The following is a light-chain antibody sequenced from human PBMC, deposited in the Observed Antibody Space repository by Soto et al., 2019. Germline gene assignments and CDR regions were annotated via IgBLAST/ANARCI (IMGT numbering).Light chain of an antibody. J-gene: IGLJ2*01. CDR3: SSYTSSSTLI. CDR1: SSDVGDYNY. Sequence: QSALTQPASVSGSPGQSITISCTGTSSDVGDYNYVSWYQQHPGKVPKLMIYEVTNRPSEVSNRFSGSKSGNTASLTISGLQAEDEADYYCSSYTSSSTLIFGGGTKLTVL. CDR2: EVT. V-gene: IGLV2-14*01.